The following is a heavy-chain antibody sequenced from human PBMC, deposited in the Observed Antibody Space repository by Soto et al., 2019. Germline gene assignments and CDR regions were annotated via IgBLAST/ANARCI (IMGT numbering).Heavy chain of an antibody. CDR3: ARDKSAFGVASNFDY. J-gene: IGHJ4*02. V-gene: IGHV3-30-3*01. D-gene: IGHD3-3*01. CDR2: LAFDGSNK. Sequence: GKGLEWVAVLAFDGSNKYFADSVKGRFTISRDNSKNTLYLQMNSLRVEDTAVYYCARDKSAFGVASNFDYWGQGTLVTVSS.